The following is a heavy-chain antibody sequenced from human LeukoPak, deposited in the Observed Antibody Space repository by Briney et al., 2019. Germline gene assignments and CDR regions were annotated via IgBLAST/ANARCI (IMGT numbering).Heavy chain of an antibody. V-gene: IGHV4-59*01. Sequence: SETLSLTCTVSGGSISSYYWSWIRQPPGKGLEWIGYIYYGGSTNYNPSPKSRVTISVDTSKNQFSLKLSSVTAADTAVYYCARDRLYYDFYGMDVWGQGTTVTVSS. CDR3: ARDRLYYDFYGMDV. J-gene: IGHJ6*02. CDR1: GGSISSYY. D-gene: IGHD3-3*01. CDR2: IYYGGST.